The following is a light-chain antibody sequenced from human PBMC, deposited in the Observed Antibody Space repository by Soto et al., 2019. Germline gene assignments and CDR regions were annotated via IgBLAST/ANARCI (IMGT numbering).Light chain of an antibody. CDR1: SGSIASSY. CDR2: QNN. Sequence: NFMLTQPHSVSGSPGKTVTISCTRTSGSIASSYVQWYQQRPGSAPTTLIYQNNERPSGVPGRFSGSIDTSSNSASLTISELRTEDEAVYYCQSYDRSTPVVFGGGTKLTVL. V-gene: IGLV6-57*04. J-gene: IGLJ3*02. CDR3: QSYDRSTPVV.